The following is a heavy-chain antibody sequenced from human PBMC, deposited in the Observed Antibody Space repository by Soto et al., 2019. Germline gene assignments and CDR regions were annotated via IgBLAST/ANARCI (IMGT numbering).Heavy chain of an antibody. D-gene: IGHD4-17*01. CDR1: GGTFSSYA. CDR2: IIPIFGTA. J-gene: IGHJ4*02. V-gene: IGHV1-69*14. CDR3: ARDAVPGYGDYHLDY. Sequence: QVQLVQSGAEVKKPGSSVKVSCKASGGTFSSYAISWVRQAPGQGLEWMGGIIPIFGTAKYAQKFQGRVTITPDKSPXAAYMELSSLRSEDTAVYYCARDAVPGYGDYHLDYWGQGTLVTVSS.